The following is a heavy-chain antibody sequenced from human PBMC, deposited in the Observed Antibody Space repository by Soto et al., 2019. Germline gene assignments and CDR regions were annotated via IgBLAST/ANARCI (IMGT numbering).Heavy chain of an antibody. CDR2: IWYDGSNK. D-gene: IGHD3-22*01. V-gene: IGHV3-33*01. CDR3: AREGDYYDSSCFDY. J-gene: IGHJ4*02. CDR1: GFTFSSYG. Sequence: GGSLRLSCAASGFTFSSYGMHWVRQAPGKGLEWVAVIWYDGSNKYYADSVKGRFTISRDNSKNTPYLQMNSLRAEDTAVYYCAREGDYYDSSCFDYWGQGTLVTVSS.